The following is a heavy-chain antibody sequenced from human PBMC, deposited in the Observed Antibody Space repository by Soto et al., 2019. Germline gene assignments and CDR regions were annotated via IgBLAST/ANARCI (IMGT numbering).Heavy chain of an antibody. CDR3: ERTLDSSGWFDY. CDR1: GYSFTSHW. D-gene: IGHD6-19*01. J-gene: IGHJ5*01. Sequence: GESLKISCKGSGYSFTSHWIGWVRQMPGKGLEYMGIIWPGDSDTRYSPSFQGQVTISADKSTSTAYLQWSSLKASDTAMYYCERTLDSSGWFDYWGQGTLVTVSS. CDR2: IWPGDSDT. V-gene: IGHV5-51*01.